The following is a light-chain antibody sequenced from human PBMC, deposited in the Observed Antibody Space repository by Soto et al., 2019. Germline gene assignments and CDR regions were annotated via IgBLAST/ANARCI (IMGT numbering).Light chain of an antibody. CDR3: VSFAGGTYV. J-gene: IGLJ1*01. CDR2: DVN. CDR1: SSDVGGYIF. V-gene: IGLV2-8*01. Sequence: QYALTQPPSASGSPRQSVTISCTGTSSDVGGYIFVSWYQQHPGKVPNLIIYDVNKRPSGVPDRFSGSKYGNTASLTVSGLQAEDEGDYYFVSFAGGTYVFGTGTKVTVL.